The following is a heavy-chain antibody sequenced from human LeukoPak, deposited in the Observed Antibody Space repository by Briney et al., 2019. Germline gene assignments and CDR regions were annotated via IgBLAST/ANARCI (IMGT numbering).Heavy chain of an antibody. CDR3: ARTTEGGYTYGYFYYYYMDV. J-gene: IGHJ6*03. Sequence: PSETLSLTCTVSGGSISSYYWSWLRQPAGKGLEWIGRIYTSGSTNYNPSLKSRVTMSVDTSKNQFSLKLSSVTAADTAVYYCARTTEGGYTYGYFYYYYMDVWGKGTTVTISS. CDR2: IYTSGST. V-gene: IGHV4-4*07. CDR1: GGSISSYY. D-gene: IGHD5-18*01.